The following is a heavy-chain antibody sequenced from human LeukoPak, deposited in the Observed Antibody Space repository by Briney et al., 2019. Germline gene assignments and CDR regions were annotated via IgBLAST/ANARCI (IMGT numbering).Heavy chain of an antibody. CDR1: GFTFSNYG. CDR2: ISYDGSDK. D-gene: IGHD2-15*01. J-gene: IGHJ6*02. Sequence: TGRSLRLSCAASGFTFSNYGVHWVRQAPGKGLEWVAVISYDGSDKYYADSVKGRFTISRDNSKNTLYLQMNSMRPEDTAVYYCAKGVVAATNAAYYGMDVWGQGTTVTVSS. CDR3: AKGVVAATNAAYYGMDV. V-gene: IGHV3-30*18.